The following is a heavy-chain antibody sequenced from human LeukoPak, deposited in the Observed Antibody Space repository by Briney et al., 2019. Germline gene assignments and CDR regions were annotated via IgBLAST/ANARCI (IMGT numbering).Heavy chain of an antibody. CDR1: GFTFSSYA. Sequence: PGGSLRLSCAASGFTFSSYAMHWVRQAPGKGLEWVAVISYDGSNKYYADSVKGRFTISRDNSKNTLYLQMNSLRAEDTAVYYCARGNSIRYGYYDSSGYYWRGDYWGQGTLVTVSS. D-gene: IGHD3-22*01. V-gene: IGHV3-30*04. J-gene: IGHJ4*02. CDR2: ISYDGSNK. CDR3: ARGNSIRYGYYDSSGYYWRGDY.